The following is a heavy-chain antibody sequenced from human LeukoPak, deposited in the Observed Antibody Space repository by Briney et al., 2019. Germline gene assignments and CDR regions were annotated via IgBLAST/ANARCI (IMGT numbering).Heavy chain of an antibody. CDR2: IWYDGSNK. D-gene: IGHD2-2*01. Sequence: GGSLRLSCAASGFTFSSYGMHWVRQAPGKGLEWVAVIWYDGSNKYYADSVKGRFTISRDNSKNTLYLQLNSLRAEDTAVYYCARLGYCSSTSCYYYYGMDVWGQGTTVTVSS. V-gene: IGHV3-33*01. CDR3: ARLGYCSSTSCYYYYGMDV. CDR1: GFTFSSYG. J-gene: IGHJ6*02.